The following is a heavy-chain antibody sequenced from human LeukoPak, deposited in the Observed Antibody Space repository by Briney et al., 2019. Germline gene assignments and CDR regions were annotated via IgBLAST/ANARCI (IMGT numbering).Heavy chain of an antibody. V-gene: IGHV1-2*02. Sequence: GASVKVSCKASGYSRNVYYKHWVRLAHGQGLEWMGWIIHSSGGTKYAQKFQGRVTMARDTSIITTYMELSRLTSDDTAVYYCARGLGLDYWGQGTLVTVSS. J-gene: IGHJ4*02. CDR2: IIHSSGGT. CDR3: ARGLGLDY. D-gene: IGHD4-11*01. CDR1: GYSRNVYY.